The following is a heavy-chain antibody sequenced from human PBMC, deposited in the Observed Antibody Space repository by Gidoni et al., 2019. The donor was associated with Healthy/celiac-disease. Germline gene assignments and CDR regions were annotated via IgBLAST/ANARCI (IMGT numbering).Heavy chain of an antibody. CDR2: LYYSGST. CDR1: GGSISSSSYY. V-gene: IGHV4-39*01. D-gene: IGHD5-18*01. Sequence: QLQLQESGPGLVKPSETLSLTCTVSGGSISSSSYYWGWIRPPPGQGLEWIGSLYYSGSTYYNPSLKSRVTISVDTSKNQFSLKLSSVTAADTAVYYCARQATAMALDYWGQGTLVTVSS. J-gene: IGHJ4*02. CDR3: ARQATAMALDY.